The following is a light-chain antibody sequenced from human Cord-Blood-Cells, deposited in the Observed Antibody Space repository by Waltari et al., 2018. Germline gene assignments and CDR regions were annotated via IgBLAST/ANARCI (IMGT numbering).Light chain of an antibody. CDR2: DVS. V-gene: IGLV2-14*01. CDR3: SSYTSSSTYV. CDR1: SSDVVGYNY. Sequence: QSALTQPASVSRSPGQSITISCTGTSSDVVGYNYVSWYQQHPGKAPKLMIYDVSKRPSGVSNRFSGSKSGNTASLTISGLQAEDEADYYCSSYTSSSTYVFGTGTKVTVL. J-gene: IGLJ1*01.